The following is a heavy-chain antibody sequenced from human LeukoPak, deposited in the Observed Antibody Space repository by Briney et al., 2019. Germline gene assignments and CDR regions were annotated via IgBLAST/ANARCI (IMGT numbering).Heavy chain of an antibody. CDR2: IKSKTDGGTT. V-gene: IGHV3-15*01. CDR1: GFTFANAR. CDR3: TTGTWIQLWLADY. D-gene: IGHD5-18*01. Sequence: GGSLRLSCAASGFTFANARMSWVRLAPGKGLEWVGHIKSKTDGGTTDYAAPVKGRFTISRDDSKNTLYLQMNSLKTEDTAVYYCTTGTWIQLWLADYWGQGTLVTVSS. J-gene: IGHJ4*02.